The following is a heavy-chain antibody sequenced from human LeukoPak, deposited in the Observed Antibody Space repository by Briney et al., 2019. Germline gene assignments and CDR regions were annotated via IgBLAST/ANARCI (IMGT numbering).Heavy chain of an antibody. V-gene: IGHV4-30-2*01. Sequence: SETLSLTCDDSGDSISSGDYSWSWLRQPPGKGLEWIGYIFHSGNSYYNPSLKSRVTISVDKSKNQFSLRLTSVTAADTAVYYCARELWFVNAPGSWLDLWGQGTLVTVSS. CDR1: GDSISSGDYS. CDR3: ARELWFVNAPGSWLDL. CDR2: IFHSGNS. D-gene: IGHD3-10*01. J-gene: IGHJ5*02.